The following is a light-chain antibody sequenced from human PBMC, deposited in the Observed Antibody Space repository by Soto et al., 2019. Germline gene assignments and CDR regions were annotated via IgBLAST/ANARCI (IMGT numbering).Light chain of an antibody. Sequence: DIPMTQSPSTLSGSVGDRVTITCRASQTISSWLAWYQQKPGKAPKLLIYKASTLKSGVPSRFSGSGSGTEFTLTISSLQPDDFATYYCQQYTGYSRTFGQGAKVDI. CDR1: QTISSW. J-gene: IGKJ1*01. CDR2: KAS. CDR3: QQYTGYSRT. V-gene: IGKV1-5*03.